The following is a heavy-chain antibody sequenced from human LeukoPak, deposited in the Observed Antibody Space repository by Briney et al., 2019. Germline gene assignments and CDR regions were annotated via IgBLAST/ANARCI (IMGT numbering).Heavy chain of an antibody. Sequence: GGSLRLSCAASGFTFSDYAMSWVRQAPGKGLEWVSTISGSGGSTYYADSVKGRFPISRDNSKNTLYLQMNSVRAEDTAVYYCVRSFGSGWYLFDYWGQGSPVTVSS. V-gene: IGHV3-23*01. CDR1: GFTFSDYA. CDR2: ISGSGGST. D-gene: IGHD6-19*01. J-gene: IGHJ4*02. CDR3: VRSFGSGWYLFDY.